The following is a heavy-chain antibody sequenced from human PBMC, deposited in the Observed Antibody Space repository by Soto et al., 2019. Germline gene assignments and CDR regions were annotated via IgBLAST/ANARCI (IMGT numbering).Heavy chain of an antibody. J-gene: IGHJ4*02. CDR3: TTGLGYSSSWPPSDLDY. V-gene: IGHV3-15*07. Sequence: GGSLRLSCAASGFTFSNAWMNWVRQAPGKGLEWVGRIKSKTDGGTTDYAAPVKGRFTISRDDSKNTLYLQMNSLKTEDTAVYYCTTGLGYSSSWPPSDLDYWGQGTLVTVSS. D-gene: IGHD6-13*01. CDR2: IKSKTDGGTT. CDR1: GFTFSNAW.